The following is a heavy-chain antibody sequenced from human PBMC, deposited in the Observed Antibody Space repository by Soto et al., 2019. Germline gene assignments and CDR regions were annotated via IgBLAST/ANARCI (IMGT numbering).Heavy chain of an antibody. CDR2: IWAHGTDQ. Sequence: QVRLVQSGGGVVQPGRSLTLSCAASGCGITNNGMHWVRQAPGKGLEWVALIWAHGTDQYYADSVKGRFTVSRDTSTNTVYLQMNRLRAEDTARYYCGKDIRSGSIDYWGQGTLVTVSS. D-gene: IGHD1-1*01. CDR1: GCGITNNG. V-gene: IGHV3-33*06. J-gene: IGHJ4*02. CDR3: GKDIRSGSIDY.